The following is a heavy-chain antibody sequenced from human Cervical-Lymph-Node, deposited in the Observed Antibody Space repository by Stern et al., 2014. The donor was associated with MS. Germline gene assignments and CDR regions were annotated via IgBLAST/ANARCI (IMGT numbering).Heavy chain of an antibody. J-gene: IGHJ6*02. D-gene: IGHD6-19*01. CDR2: SNSYGSRT. Sequence: EVHLVESGGGLVQPGGSLRLSCAASGFTFSSYWMHWVRQAPGKGLVWASRSNSYGSRTSYADSVKGRFAISRDNAKNTLYLKMNSLRAEDTAVYYCVRGRGSGGGYSRDVWGQGTTVTVSS. CDR1: GFTFSSYW. CDR3: VRGRGSGGGYSRDV. V-gene: IGHV3-74*02.